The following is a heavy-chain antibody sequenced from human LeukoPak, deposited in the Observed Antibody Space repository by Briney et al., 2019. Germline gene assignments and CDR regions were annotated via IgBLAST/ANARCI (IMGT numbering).Heavy chain of an antibody. J-gene: IGHJ4*02. CDR3: ARARYYDIFPDY. CDR2: ISYDGRNE. D-gene: IGHD3-9*01. CDR1: GFSFSSYA. Sequence: GGSLRLSCAASGFSFSSYAMHWVRQAPGKGLEWVAVISYDGRNEYYADSVKGRFTISRDISKNTLYLQMNSLRPEDTAVYYCARARYYDIFPDYWGQGTLVTVSS. V-gene: IGHV3-30-3*01.